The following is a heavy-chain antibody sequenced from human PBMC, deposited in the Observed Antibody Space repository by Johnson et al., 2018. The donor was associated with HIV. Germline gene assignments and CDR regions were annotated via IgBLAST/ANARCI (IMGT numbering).Heavy chain of an antibody. V-gene: IGHV3-30-3*01. D-gene: IGHD3-16*01. J-gene: IGHJ3*02. CDR1: GFTFRNYV. CDR2: VSFDGSNK. CDR3: AREGESLLDAFDI. Sequence: QVQLVESGGGVVQPGRSLRLSCAASGFTFRNYVMHWVRPAPGKGLEWVASVSFDGSNKYYAESVKGRFTISRDNSKNTLYLQMISLRTEDTAVYYWAREGESLLDAFDIWGQGTMVTVSA.